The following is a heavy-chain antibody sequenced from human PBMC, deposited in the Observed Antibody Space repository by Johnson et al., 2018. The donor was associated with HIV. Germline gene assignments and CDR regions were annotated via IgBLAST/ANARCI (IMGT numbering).Heavy chain of an antibody. CDR2: IKSKTDGGTT. D-gene: IGHD3-10*01. Sequence: EVQLVESGGGLVKPGGSLRLSCAASGFTFSNAWMSWVRQAPGKGLEWVARIKSKTDGGTTDFAAPVKGRFTISRDDTKNTLYLQMNSMNTEDKAVYYCTTDQGGRSYGGKQHIWGQGTMVTVSS. V-gene: IGHV3-15*01. CDR3: TTDQGGRSYGGKQHI. J-gene: IGHJ3*02. CDR1: GFTFSNAW.